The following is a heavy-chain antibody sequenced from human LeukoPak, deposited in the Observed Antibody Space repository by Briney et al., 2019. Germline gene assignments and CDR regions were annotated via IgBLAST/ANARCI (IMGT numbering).Heavy chain of an antibody. J-gene: IGHJ4*02. V-gene: IGHV1-46*01. Sequence: ASVKVSCKASGYIFTSHYIQWVRQAPGQGLEWMGIINPSGGTTSYAQKFQDRVIMTRDMATSTVYMDLSSLRSDDTAVYYCARDFCGDCDSGGWYHFDSWGQGTLVTVSS. CDR1: GYIFTSHY. CDR3: ARDFCGDCDSGGWYHFDS. CDR2: INPSGGTT. D-gene: IGHD2-21*02.